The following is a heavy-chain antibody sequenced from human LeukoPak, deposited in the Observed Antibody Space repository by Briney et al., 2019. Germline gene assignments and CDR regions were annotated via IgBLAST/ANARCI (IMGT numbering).Heavy chain of an antibody. Sequence: PGGSLRLSCVASGFTFSNYAMSWVRQAPGKGLELVSGICGSDGKTVYGDAVKGRFTISRDNSKNTLYLQMNSLRADNTAVYYCAKTQGYYDAWGQGALVTVSS. V-gene: IGHV3-23*01. J-gene: IGHJ5*02. D-gene: IGHD2-15*01. CDR3: AKTQGYYDA. CDR1: GFTFSNYA. CDR2: ICGSDGKT.